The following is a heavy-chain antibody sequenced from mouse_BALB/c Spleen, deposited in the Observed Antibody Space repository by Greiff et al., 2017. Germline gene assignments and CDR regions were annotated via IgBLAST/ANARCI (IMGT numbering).Heavy chain of an antibody. Sequence: VQLQQSGAELVRPGASVTLSCKASGYTFTDYEMHWVKQTPVHGLEWIGAIDPETGGTAYNQKFKGKATLTADKSSSTAYMELRSLTSEDSAVYYCTRGGYDGYYWFAYWGQGTLVTVSA. CDR3: TRGGYDGYYWFAY. CDR2: IDPETGGT. J-gene: IGHJ3*01. D-gene: IGHD2-3*01. V-gene: IGHV1-15*01. CDR1: GYTFTDYE.